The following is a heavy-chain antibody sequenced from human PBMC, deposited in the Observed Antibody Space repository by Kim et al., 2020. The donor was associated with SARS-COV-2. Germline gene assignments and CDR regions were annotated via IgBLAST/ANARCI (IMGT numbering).Heavy chain of an antibody. CDR2: ITSKAYGGTT. V-gene: IGHV3-49*04. D-gene: IGHD6-6*01. J-gene: IGHJ5*02. CDR1: GFNFGDYP. CDR3: TRDWIPYSSSALRLGS. Sequence: GGSLRLSCAASGFNFGDYPMSWVRQAPGKGLEWVGFITSKAYGGTTQYAASVKGSFTISRDDSKRIAYLQMNSLKTEDTALYYCTRDWIPYSSSALRLGSWGQGTLVTVSS.